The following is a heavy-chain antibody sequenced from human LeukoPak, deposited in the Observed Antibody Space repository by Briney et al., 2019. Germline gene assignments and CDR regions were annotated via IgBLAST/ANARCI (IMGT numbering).Heavy chain of an antibody. Sequence: SETLSLTCAVYGGSFSGYYWSWVRQPPGKGLEWIGEIKHSGSTNHNPSLKRRVTISVDTSKNQFSLKLSSVTAADAAVYYCARGSPTLLEYGSSSDYFDYWGQGALVTVSS. J-gene: IGHJ4*02. CDR2: IKHSGST. D-gene: IGHD6-6*01. CDR3: ARGSPTLLEYGSSSDYFDY. CDR1: GGSFSGYY. V-gene: IGHV4-34*01.